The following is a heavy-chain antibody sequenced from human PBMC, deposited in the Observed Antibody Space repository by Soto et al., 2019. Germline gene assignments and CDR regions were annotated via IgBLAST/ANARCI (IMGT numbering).Heavy chain of an antibody. CDR2: IYYSGST. Sequence: TSETLSLTCNLSGGSISSGGYYWSWIRQPPGKGLEWIGYIYYSGSTKYNPSLKSRVTISVDTSKNQFSLKLSSVTAADTAVYYCARAKENRGYDYVWGSYRSGYYYGMDVWGQGTTVTVSS. J-gene: IGHJ6*02. D-gene: IGHD3-16*02. CDR3: ARAKENRGYDYVWGSYRSGYYYGMDV. V-gene: IGHV4-61*08. CDR1: GGSISSGGYY.